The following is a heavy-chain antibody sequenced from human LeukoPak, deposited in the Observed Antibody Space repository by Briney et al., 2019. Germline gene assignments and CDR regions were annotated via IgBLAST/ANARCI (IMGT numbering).Heavy chain of an antibody. CDR1: GYTFTSYY. V-gene: IGHV1-46*01. J-gene: IGHJ6*02. CDR2: INPSGGST. Sequence: ASVKVSCKASGYTFTSYYMHWVRQAPGQGLEWMGIINPSGGSTSYAQKFQGRVTMTRDTSTSTVYMELSSLRSEDTAVYYCASSEGVVVVVAASPSRLSGMDVWGQGTTVTVSS. D-gene: IGHD2-15*01. CDR3: ASSEGVVVVVAASPSRLSGMDV.